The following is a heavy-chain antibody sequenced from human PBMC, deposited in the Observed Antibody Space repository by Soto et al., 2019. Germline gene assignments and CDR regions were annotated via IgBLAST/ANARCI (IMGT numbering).Heavy chain of an antibody. D-gene: IGHD1-26*01. CDR2: IIPIFGTA. V-gene: IGHV1-69*06. Sequence: QMQLVQSRAEVKKPGSSVKVSCKASGGTFSSYAISWVRQAPGQGLEWMGGIIPIFGTANYAQKFQGRVTITADKSTSTAYMELSSLRSEDTAVYYCARGHLVGAYYYYGMDVWGQGTTVTVSS. CDR1: GGTFSSYA. J-gene: IGHJ6*02. CDR3: ARGHLVGAYYYYGMDV.